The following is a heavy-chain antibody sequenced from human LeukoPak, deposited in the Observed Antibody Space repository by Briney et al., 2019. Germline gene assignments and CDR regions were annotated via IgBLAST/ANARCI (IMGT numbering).Heavy chain of an antibody. D-gene: IGHD6-19*01. J-gene: IGHJ4*02. Sequence: GRSLRLSCAASGFTFSSYTMSWVRQAPGKGLEWVSYISSSGSTIYYADSVKGRFTISRDNAKKSLYLQMNSLRAEDTAVYYCARVYSSGWSYWGQGTLVTVSS. V-gene: IGHV3-48*04. CDR1: GFTFSSYT. CDR2: ISSSGSTI. CDR3: ARVYSSGWSY.